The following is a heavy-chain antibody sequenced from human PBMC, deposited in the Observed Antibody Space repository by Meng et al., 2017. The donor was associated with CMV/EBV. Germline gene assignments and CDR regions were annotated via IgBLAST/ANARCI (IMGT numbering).Heavy chain of an antibody. CDR2: IYYSGST. CDR1: GGSISSYY. Sequence: SETLSLTCTVSGGSISSYYWSWIRQPPGKGLEWIGYIYYSGSTNYNPSLKSRVTISVDTSKNQFSLKVSSVTAADTAVYYCASATGDYGSGSYYNDDFRYYYYALDVWGQGTTVTVSS. J-gene: IGHJ6*02. V-gene: IGHV4-59*01. CDR3: ASATGDYGSGSYYNDDFRYYYYALDV. D-gene: IGHD3-10*01.